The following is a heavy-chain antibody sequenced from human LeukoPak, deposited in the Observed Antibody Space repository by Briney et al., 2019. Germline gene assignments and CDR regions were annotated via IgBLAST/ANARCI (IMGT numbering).Heavy chain of an antibody. V-gene: IGHV4-39*01. CDR3: ARAAVLRFLEWSGGLYDFDY. CDR2: IYYSGST. J-gene: IGHJ4*02. CDR1: GGSISSSSYY. D-gene: IGHD3-3*01. Sequence: SETLSLTCTVSGGSISSSSYYWGWIRQPPGKWLEWIGCIYYSGSTYYNPSLKGRVTIYVDTSKNQFSLKLSSVTAADTAVYYCARAAVLRFLEWSGGLYDFDYWGQGTLVTVSS.